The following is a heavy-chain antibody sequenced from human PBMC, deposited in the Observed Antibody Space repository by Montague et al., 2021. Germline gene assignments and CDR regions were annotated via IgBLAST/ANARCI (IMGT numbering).Heavy chain of an antibody. CDR1: GGSTSRSSYY. J-gene: IGHJ5*02. V-gene: IGHV4-39*01. CDR2: IYSSGST. Sequence: SETLSLTCTVSGGSTSRSSYYWGWIRQPPGKRLEWIGSIYSSGSTYYNPSLKSRVTISADTSKNQFSLKLSSVTAADTAVYYCTRPGGYCTNDTCYFWFAPWGQGILVTVSS. CDR3: TRPGGYCTNDTCYFWFAP. D-gene: IGHD2-8*01.